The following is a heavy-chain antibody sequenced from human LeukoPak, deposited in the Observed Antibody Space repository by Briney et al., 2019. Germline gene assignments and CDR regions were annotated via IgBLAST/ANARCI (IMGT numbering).Heavy chain of an antibody. D-gene: IGHD6-13*01. CDR2: IYGGDAA. CDR3: VTSTGQQFIPYDY. Sequence: GGSLRLSCAASGINVSSNYMTWIRQAPGKGLEWVSLIYGGDAAYYAESVRGRFMISRDNLKNTLFLQMNSLGVEDTAVYYCVTSTGQQFIPYDYWGQGTHVTVFS. V-gene: IGHV3-66*02. J-gene: IGHJ4*02. CDR1: GINVSSNY.